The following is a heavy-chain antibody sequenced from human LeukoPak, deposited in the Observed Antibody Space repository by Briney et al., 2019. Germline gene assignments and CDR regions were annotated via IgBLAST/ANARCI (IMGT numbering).Heavy chain of an antibody. CDR1: GYTFASYL. CDR2: IYPGDSDT. Sequence: GESLKISCKGSGYTFASYLIGWVRQIPGKGLECMGIIYPGDSDTRYSPSFQGQVTISADKSISTAYLQWSSLKASDTAMYYCVRTTSTWYGDYWGQGALVTVSS. V-gene: IGHV5-51*01. J-gene: IGHJ4*02. CDR3: VRTTSTWYGDY. D-gene: IGHD6-13*01.